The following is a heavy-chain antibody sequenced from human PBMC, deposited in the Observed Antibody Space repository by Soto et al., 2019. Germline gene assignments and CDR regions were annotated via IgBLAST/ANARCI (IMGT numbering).Heavy chain of an antibody. Sequence: GGSLRLSCAASGFTFSSYAMSWVRQAPGKGLEWVSAISGSGGSTYYADSVKGRFTISRDNSKKTLYLQMNSLRAEDTAVYYCAKDRRGYCTNGVCPLDYWGQGTLVTVSS. CDR1: GFTFSSYA. CDR2: ISGSGGST. J-gene: IGHJ4*02. D-gene: IGHD2-8*01. V-gene: IGHV3-23*01. CDR3: AKDRRGYCTNGVCPLDY.